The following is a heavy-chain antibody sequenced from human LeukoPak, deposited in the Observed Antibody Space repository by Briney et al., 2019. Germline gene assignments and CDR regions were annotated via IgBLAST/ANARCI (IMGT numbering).Heavy chain of an antibody. Sequence: ASVKVSCKASGYTFTGYYMHWVRQAPGQGLEWMGWMNPNSGNTGYAQKFQGRVTMTRNTSISTAYMELSSLRSEDTAVYYCARAEMATSEYFQHWGQGTLVTVSS. V-gene: IGHV1-8*02. CDR1: GYTFTGYY. D-gene: IGHD5-24*01. J-gene: IGHJ1*01. CDR2: MNPNSGNT. CDR3: ARAEMATSEYFQH.